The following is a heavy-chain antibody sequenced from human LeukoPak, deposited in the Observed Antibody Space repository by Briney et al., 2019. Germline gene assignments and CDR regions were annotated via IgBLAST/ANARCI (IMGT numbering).Heavy chain of an antibody. CDR2: ISYDGSNK. V-gene: IGHV3-30*18. Sequence: GGSLRLSCAASGFTFSSYAMSWVRQAPGKGLEWVAVISYDGSNKYYADSVKGRFTISRDNSKNTLYLQMNSLRAEDTAVYYCAKGGYYFDYWGQGTLVTVSS. CDR3: AKGGYYFDY. CDR1: GFTFSSYA. J-gene: IGHJ4*02. D-gene: IGHD5-12*01.